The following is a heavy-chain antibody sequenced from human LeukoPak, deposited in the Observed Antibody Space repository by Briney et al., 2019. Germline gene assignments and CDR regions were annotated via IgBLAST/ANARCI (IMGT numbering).Heavy chain of an antibody. J-gene: IGHJ4*02. CDR3: ARAGYCSGGSCYGSDY. CDR2: IWYDGSIQ. CDR1: GFTFSSYG. Sequence: GGSLSLSCAVSGFTFSSYGMHWVRRAPGKGLEWVAAIWYDGSIQYYADSVRGRFTISRDNSKNTLYLQMDSLRAEDTAVYYCARAGYCSGGSCYGSDYWGQGTLVSVSS. D-gene: IGHD2-15*01. V-gene: IGHV3-33*01.